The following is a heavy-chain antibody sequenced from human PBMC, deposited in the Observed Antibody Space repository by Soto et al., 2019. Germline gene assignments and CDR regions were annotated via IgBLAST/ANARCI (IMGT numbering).Heavy chain of an antibody. Sequence: QVQLVESGGGVVQPGRSLRLSCAASGFTFSSYGMHWVRQAPGKGLEWVAVISYDGSNKYYADSVKGRFTISRDNSKNTRYLQMNSLRAEDTAVYYCAKEERWLANYGMDVWGQGTTVTVSS. V-gene: IGHV3-30*18. J-gene: IGHJ6*02. CDR3: AKEERWLANYGMDV. CDR1: GFTFSSYG. D-gene: IGHD6-19*01. CDR2: ISYDGSNK.